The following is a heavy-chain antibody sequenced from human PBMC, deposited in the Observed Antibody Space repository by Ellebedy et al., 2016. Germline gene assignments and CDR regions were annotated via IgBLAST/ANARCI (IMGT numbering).Heavy chain of an antibody. CDR2: IVGSGDT. D-gene: IGHD4-17*01. J-gene: IGHJ2*01. V-gene: IGHV3-23*01. CDR3: ARGEDDFGDYEWYFDL. CDR1: GFTFNYA. Sequence: GGSLRLSCAASGFTFNYAMAWVRQAPGKGLEWVGGIVGSGDTYYADSVKGRFTISRDNSKTTLYLHMNSLRAEDTAVYYCARGEDDFGDYEWYFDLWGRGIMVIVSS.